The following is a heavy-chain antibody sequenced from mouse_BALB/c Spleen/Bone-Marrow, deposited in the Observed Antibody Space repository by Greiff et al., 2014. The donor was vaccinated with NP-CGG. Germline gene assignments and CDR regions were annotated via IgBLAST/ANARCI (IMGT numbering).Heavy chain of an antibody. CDR1: GYTFTSYW. J-gene: IGHJ3*01. V-gene: IGHV1-7*01. CDR3: AGYYYGEGFAY. D-gene: IGHD1-1*01. Sequence: QVQLKQSGAELAKPGASVKMSCKASGYTFTSYWMHWVKQRPGQGLEWIGYINPSSGYNEYDQKFKDKATLTADKSSSTAYMQLSSLTSEDSAVCYCAGYYYGEGFAYWGQGTLVTVSA. CDR2: INPSSGYN.